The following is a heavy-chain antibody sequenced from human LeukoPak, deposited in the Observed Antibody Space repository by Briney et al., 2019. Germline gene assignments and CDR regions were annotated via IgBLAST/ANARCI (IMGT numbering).Heavy chain of an antibody. CDR1: GGSISSSSTY. V-gene: IGHV4-39*01. CDR3: ARRARAYCSSTSCSYYGMDV. D-gene: IGHD2-2*01. CDR2: IYYSGSN. J-gene: IGHJ6*02. Sequence: SETLSLTCTVSGGSISSSSTYWGWISQPPGKGLEWIGSIYYSGSNYYNPSLRSRVTISVDTSKNQFSLKLSYVTAAETDVYYCARRARAYCSSTSCSYYGMDVWGQGTRVTVSS.